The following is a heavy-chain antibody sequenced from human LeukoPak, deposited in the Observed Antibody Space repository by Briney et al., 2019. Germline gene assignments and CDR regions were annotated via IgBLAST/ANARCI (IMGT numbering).Heavy chain of an antibody. D-gene: IGHD6-19*01. CDR3: ASTRNPSTIAVAGRSFDY. V-gene: IGHV4-61*02. CDR1: GGSIISGSYY. CDR2: IYTSGST. Sequence: SQTLSLTCTVSGGSIISGSYYWSWIRQPAGKGLEWIGRIYTSGSTNYTPSLKSRVTISVDTSKNQFSLKLSSVTAADTAVYYCASTRNPSTIAVAGRSFDYWGQGTLVTVSS. J-gene: IGHJ4*02.